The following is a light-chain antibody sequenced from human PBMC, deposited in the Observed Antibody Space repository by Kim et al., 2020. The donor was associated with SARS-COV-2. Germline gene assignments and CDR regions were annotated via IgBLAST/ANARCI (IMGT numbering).Light chain of an antibody. CDR3: SSYTSSSTFV. J-gene: IGLJ2*01. Sequence: GQSITISCTGNSSDVGGYNYVSWYQQHPGKAHKLMIYDVSKRPSGVSNRFSGSKSGNTASLTISGLQAEDEADYYCSSYTSSSTFVFGGGTQLTVL. CDR1: SSDVGGYNY. V-gene: IGLV2-14*04. CDR2: DVS.